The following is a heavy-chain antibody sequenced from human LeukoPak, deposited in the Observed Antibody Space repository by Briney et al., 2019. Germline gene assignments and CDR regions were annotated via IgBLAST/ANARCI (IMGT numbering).Heavy chain of an antibody. D-gene: IGHD4-17*01. V-gene: IGHV3-30*03. J-gene: IGHJ4*02. Sequence: GRSLRLSCAASGFTFSSYGMHWVRQAPGKGLEWVAVISYDGSNKYYADSVKGRFTISRDNSKNTLYLQMNSLRAEDTAVYYCARDAYGDYYFDYWGQGTLVTVSS. CDR2: ISYDGSNK. CDR1: GFTFSSYG. CDR3: ARDAYGDYYFDY.